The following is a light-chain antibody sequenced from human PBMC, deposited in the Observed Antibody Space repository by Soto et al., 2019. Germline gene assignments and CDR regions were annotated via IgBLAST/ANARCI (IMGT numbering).Light chain of an antibody. CDR3: SSYTSSSTLVV. J-gene: IGLJ1*01. CDR2: DVS. CDR1: SSDVGGYNY. V-gene: IGLV2-14*01. Sequence: QSALTQPASVSGSPGQSITISCTGTSSDVGGYNYVSRYQQHPGKAPKLMIYDVSNRPSGVSNRFSGSKSGNTASLTISGLQAEDEADYYCSSYTSSSTLVVFGTAPKVTVL.